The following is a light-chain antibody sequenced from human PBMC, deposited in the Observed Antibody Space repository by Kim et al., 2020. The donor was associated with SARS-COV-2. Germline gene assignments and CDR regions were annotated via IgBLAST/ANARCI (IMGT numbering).Light chain of an antibody. V-gene: IGKV3-15*01. J-gene: IGKJ2*01. Sequence: VMTQSPATLSMSPGDRATLSCRASHLINNNLAWFQHKPGRPPTLLIFDASTRVAAPARFSGSGSGTDFTLTIDSLRPEDCAVYYCQQYDDWPPYTFGQGTKLEI. CDR1: HLINNN. CDR3: QQYDDWPPYT. CDR2: DAS.